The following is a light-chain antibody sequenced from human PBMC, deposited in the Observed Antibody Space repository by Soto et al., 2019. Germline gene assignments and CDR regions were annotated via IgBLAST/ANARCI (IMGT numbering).Light chain of an antibody. CDR3: AAWDDSMNASYV. J-gene: IGLJ1*01. CDR2: SNN. Sequence: QSVLTQPPSASGTPGQRVTISCSGSSSNIGSNTVNWYQQLPGTAPKLLIYSNNQRPSGVPDRFSGSKSGTSASLAISGLQSEDEDDYYCAAWDDSMNASYVFGHGTKVTV. V-gene: IGLV1-44*01. CDR1: SSNIGSNT.